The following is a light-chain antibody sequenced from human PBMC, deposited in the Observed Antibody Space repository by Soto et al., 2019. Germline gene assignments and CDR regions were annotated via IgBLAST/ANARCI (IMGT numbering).Light chain of an antibody. J-gene: IGKJ1*01. CDR1: QSVSRSY. Sequence: ELVLTQSPGTLSLSPGDRATLSCRASQSVSRSYLGWSQQKPGKAPRLLMYGASIRAAGVPDRFSGSGSGTEFTLTISRLDPEDVTVYYCHHYETFGQGTKVDIK. CDR2: GAS. CDR3: HHYET. V-gene: IGKV3-20*01.